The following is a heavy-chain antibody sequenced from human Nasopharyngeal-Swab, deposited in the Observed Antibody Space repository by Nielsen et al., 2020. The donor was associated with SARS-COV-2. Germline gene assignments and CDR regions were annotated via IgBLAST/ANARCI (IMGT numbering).Heavy chain of an antibody. D-gene: IGHD7-27*01. CDR1: GGSVSTGSYY. V-gene: IGHV4-61*01. CDR2: IYNNGST. CDR3: ARARDWGSYFYYYYMDV. Sequence: ESLKISCPVSGGSVSTGSYYWTWIRQPPGKGLEWIGYIYNNGSTKYNPSLKSRVTISVDTSKNQFSLKLNSVTAADTAVYYCARARDWGSYFYYYYMDVWGNGTTVTVSS. J-gene: IGHJ6*03.